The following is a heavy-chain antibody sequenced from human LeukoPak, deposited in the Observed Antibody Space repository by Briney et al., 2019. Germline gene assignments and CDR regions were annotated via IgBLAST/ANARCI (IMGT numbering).Heavy chain of an antibody. CDR1: GYTFTSYG. CDR3: ARAGATKTYSSGWYTYFDY. V-gene: IGHV1-18*01. D-gene: IGHD6-19*01. J-gene: IGHJ4*02. CDR2: ISAYNGNT. Sequence: GASVKVSCKASGYTFTSYGISWVRQAPGQGLEWMGWISAYNGNTNYAQKFQGRVTITADESTSTAYMELSSLRSEDTAVYYCARAGATKTYSSGWYTYFDYWGQGTLVTVSS.